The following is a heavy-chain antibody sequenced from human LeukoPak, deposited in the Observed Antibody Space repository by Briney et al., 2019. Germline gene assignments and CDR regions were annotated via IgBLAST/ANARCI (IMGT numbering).Heavy chain of an antibody. J-gene: IGHJ4*02. V-gene: IGHV4-59*01. CDR2: IYFGGST. Sequence: SETLSLTCTGSGGSISSYYWSWIRQPPGKGLEGIGNIYFGGSTNYNPSLKSRVTISVDTSKNPFSLKRSPVTAAAAALYCCAREGYSAHDGLWGKGTLVTVSS. CDR1: GGSISSYY. D-gene: IGHD5-12*01. CDR3: AREGYSAHDGL.